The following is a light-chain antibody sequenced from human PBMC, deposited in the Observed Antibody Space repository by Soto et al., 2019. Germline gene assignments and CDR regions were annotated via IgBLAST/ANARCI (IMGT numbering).Light chain of an antibody. CDR2: NTK. J-gene: IGLJ3*02. CDR3: VVYMGSAFWV. Sequence: QAVVTQEPSISVSPGGTVTLTCALSSGAVSTYDYPSWYQQTPGQAPRTLISNTKTRSSGVPDRFSGSILGNKAALTITGAQADDESVYYCVVYMGSAFWVFGGGTKLTVL. V-gene: IGLV8-61*01. CDR1: SGAVSTYDY.